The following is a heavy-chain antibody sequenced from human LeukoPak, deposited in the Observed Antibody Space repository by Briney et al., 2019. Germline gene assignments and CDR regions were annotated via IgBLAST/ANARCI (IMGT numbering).Heavy chain of an antibody. J-gene: IGHJ5*02. CDR2: IIPILGIA. CDR3: ARVSGNDIVAAFDP. V-gene: IGHV1-69*04. D-gene: IGHD2-15*01. CDR1: GGTFSSSA. Sequence: ASVKVSCKASGGTFSSSAISWVRQAPGQGLEWMGRIIPILGIANYAQKFQGRVTITADKSTSTAYMELSSLRSEDTAVYYCARVSGNDIVAAFDPWGQGTLVTVSS.